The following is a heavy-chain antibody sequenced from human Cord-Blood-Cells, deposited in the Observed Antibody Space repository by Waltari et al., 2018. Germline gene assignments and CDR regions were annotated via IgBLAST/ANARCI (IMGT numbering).Heavy chain of an antibody. D-gene: IGHD5-12*01. J-gene: IGHJ3*02. CDR2: IYPGSSGT. CDR3: ARRWLRFEGSNAFDI. V-gene: IGHV5-51*01. CDR1: GYSFTSYW. Sequence: EVQLVQSGAEVQKPGESLKISCKGYGYSFTSYWIGWVRQMPGKGLEWMGIIYPGSSGTIYRPSFQGQVTISADKSISTAYLQWSSLKASDTAMYYCARRWLRFEGSNAFDIWGQGTMVTVSS.